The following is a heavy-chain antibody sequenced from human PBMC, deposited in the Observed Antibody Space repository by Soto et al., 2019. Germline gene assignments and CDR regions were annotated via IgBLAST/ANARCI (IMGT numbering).Heavy chain of an antibody. Sequence: SETLSLTCCVSGGSISSGYWTWIRQPPGKGLEWIGYIYYGGSINYNPSLKSRVIISVDTAKNRFSLRLSSVSAADTAVYYCTGAYYDVSRYSLDPSGQGTSVTVSS. V-gene: IGHV4-59*01. J-gene: IGHJ5*02. CDR3: TGAYYDVSRYSLDP. D-gene: IGHD3-22*01. CDR2: IYYGGSI. CDR1: GGSISSGY.